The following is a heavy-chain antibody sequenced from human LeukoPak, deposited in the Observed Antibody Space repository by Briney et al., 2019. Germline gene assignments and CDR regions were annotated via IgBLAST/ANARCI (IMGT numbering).Heavy chain of an antibody. Sequence: ASVKASCKTSGYTFTSYYMHWVRQAPGQGLEWMGIINPSGGSTTYAQKFQGRLTMTSDTSTSTVYMELSSLGSEDTAVYYCARSSAYYNEADIWGQGTMVTVSS. D-gene: IGHD3-9*01. CDR3: ARSSAYYNEADI. V-gene: IGHV1-46*01. J-gene: IGHJ3*02. CDR2: INPSGGST. CDR1: GYTFTSYY.